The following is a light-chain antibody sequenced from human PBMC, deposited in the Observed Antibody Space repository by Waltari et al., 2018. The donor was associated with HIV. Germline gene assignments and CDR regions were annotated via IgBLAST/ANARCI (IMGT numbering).Light chain of an antibody. Sequence: EIVLTQSPAILSVSPGETATLSCRASQSVQEFLAWYQRRPGQVPRLVVYDASKRAAGVPDRFSGRGFGTDFTLTISGLEPEDVAFYYCQHRTTWPPTFGGGTRVEIE. CDR1: QSVQEF. V-gene: IGKV3-11*01. CDR2: DAS. CDR3: QHRTTWPPT. J-gene: IGKJ4*01.